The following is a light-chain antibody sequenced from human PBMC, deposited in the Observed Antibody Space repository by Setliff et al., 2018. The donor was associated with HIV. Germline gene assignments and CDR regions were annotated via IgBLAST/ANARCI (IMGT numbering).Light chain of an antibody. Sequence: QSALAQPRSVSGSPGQSVTISCTGTSSDVGAYNYVSWYQQHPGKAPKLMIYNVSKRPSGVPDRFSGSKSGNTASLTISGLQAEDEADYYCCSNTGFSTWVFGGGTKVTV. CDR3: CSNTGFSTWV. CDR2: NVS. V-gene: IGLV2-11*01. J-gene: IGLJ3*02. CDR1: SSDVGAYNY.